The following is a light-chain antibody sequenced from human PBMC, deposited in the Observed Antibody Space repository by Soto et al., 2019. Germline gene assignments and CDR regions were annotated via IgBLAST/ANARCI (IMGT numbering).Light chain of an antibody. CDR2: SND. CDR3: AAWDDSLNGQGV. Sequence: QSVLTQPPSASGTPGQRVSISCSGSSSNIGRNTVNWYQQLPGTAPKVLIYSNDQRPSGVPDRFSGSKSGTSASLAISGLQSEDEADYCCAAWDDSLNGQGVFGGGTQLTVL. V-gene: IGLV1-44*01. CDR1: SSNIGRNT. J-gene: IGLJ7*01.